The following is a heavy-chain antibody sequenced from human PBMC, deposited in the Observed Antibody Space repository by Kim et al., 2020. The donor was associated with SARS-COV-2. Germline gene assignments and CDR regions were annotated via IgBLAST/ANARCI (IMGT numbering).Heavy chain of an antibody. CDR3: ARQVFGNWFDP. J-gene: IGHJ5*02. D-gene: IGHD3-10*02. V-gene: IGHV4-59*08. Sequence: TNYNPSLKSRVTISVDTSKTQFSLKLSSVTAADTAVYYCARQVFGNWFDPWGQGTLVTVSS. CDR2: T.